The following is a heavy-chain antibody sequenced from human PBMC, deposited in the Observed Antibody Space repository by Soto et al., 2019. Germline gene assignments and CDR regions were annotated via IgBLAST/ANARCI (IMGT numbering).Heavy chain of an antibody. CDR1: GLTFSDHF. CDR2: SRNKANSYIS. J-gene: IGHJ4*02. D-gene: IGHD1-26*01. V-gene: IGHV3-72*01. CDR3: ANADSGSYPY. Sequence: EVQLVDSGGGLVQPGGSLRLSCTASGLTFSDHFMDWVRQAPGKGLEWVARSRNKANSYISDYAASVIGRFTISRDDSKNSVYLPMNSLKTEDTAVYYCANADSGSYPYWGQGPLVTVSS.